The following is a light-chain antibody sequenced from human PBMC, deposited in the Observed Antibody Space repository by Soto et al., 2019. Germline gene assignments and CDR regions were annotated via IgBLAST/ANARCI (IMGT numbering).Light chain of an antibody. CDR2: AAS. CDR3: QHLNGYPIT. CDR1: QGISGY. V-gene: IGKV1-9*01. Sequence: IQLNQSPSSLSASVGDRVTIACRASQGISGYLAWYQQEPGKAPKLLIYAASTLQSGVPSRFSGSGFGTDFTLTINSLQPEDFATYYCQHLNGYPITFGQGTRLEIK. J-gene: IGKJ5*01.